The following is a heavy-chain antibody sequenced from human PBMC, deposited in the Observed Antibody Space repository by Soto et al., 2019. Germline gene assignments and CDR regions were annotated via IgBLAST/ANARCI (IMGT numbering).Heavy chain of an antibody. V-gene: IGHV3-9*01. J-gene: IGHJ1*01. CDR3: AKDQIAAVGTFQH. Sequence: EVQLVESGGGLVQPGRSLRLSCAASGITFDDYAMHWVRQAPGKGLEWVSGISWNSGSRGYADSVKGRFTISRDNAKNSLYLQMNSLRAEDTALYYCAKDQIAAVGTFQHWGQGTLVTVSS. D-gene: IGHD6-13*01. CDR1: GITFDDYA. CDR2: ISWNSGSR.